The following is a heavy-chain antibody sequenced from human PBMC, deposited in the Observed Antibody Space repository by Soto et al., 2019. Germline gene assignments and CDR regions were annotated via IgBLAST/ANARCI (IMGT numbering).Heavy chain of an antibody. J-gene: IGHJ4*02. CDR1: GFTFSRYA. Sequence: PGGSLRLSCAASGFTFSRYAVSWVRQAPGKGLEWVSAISGSGGNTYYADSVKGRFTISRDNSKNTLYLQMNSLRVEDTAVYYCARDVQTVTGTLSFDYWGQGTLVTVSS. V-gene: IGHV3-23*01. D-gene: IGHD1-7*01. CDR3: ARDVQTVTGTLSFDY. CDR2: ISGSGGNT.